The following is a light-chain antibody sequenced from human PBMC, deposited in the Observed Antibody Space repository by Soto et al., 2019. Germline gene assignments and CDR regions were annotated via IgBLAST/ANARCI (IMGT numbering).Light chain of an antibody. V-gene: IGKV1-5*01. CDR1: ESISSW. CDR3: QQYNSYLWT. CDR2: DVS. J-gene: IGKJ1*01. Sequence: DIQMTQSPSTLSASVVDRVTITCRASESISSWLAWYQQKPGKAPKLLIYDVSSLESGVPSRFSGSGSGTEFTLTISSLQPDDFATYYCQQYNSYLWTFGQGTKVDIK.